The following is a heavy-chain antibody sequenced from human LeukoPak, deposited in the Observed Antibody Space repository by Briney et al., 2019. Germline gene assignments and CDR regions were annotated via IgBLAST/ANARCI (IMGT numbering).Heavy chain of an antibody. Sequence: SETLSLTCAVYGGSFSGYYWSWIRQPPGKGLEWIGEINHSGSTNYSPSLKSRVAISVDTSKNQFSLKLSSVTAADTAVYYCARGPIVVVPAAISSFDPWGHGTLVTVSS. D-gene: IGHD2-2*01. CDR2: INHSGST. V-gene: IGHV4-34*01. CDR3: ARGPIVVVPAAISSFDP. J-gene: IGHJ5*02. CDR1: GGSFSGYY.